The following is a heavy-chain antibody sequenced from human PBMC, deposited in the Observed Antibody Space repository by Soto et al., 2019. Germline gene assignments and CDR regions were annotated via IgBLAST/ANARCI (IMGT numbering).Heavy chain of an antibody. J-gene: IGHJ4*02. CDR3: ARDLMGSSGWYAFDY. CDR2: IYYSGST. Sequence: SETLSLTCTVSGGSISSGGYYWSWIRQHPGKGLEWIGYIYYSGSTYYNPSLKSRVTISVDASKTQLLLKLSSVTAADTAVYYCARDLMGSSGWYAFDYWGQGTLVTVSS. CDR1: GGSISSGGYY. D-gene: IGHD6-19*01. V-gene: IGHV4-31*03.